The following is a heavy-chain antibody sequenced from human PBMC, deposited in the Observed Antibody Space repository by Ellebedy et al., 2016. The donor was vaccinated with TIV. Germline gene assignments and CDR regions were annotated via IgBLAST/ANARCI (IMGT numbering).Heavy chain of an antibody. CDR2: ISTITNY. Sequence: GESLKLSCAASGFPFSTYSLNWVRQAPGKGLEWVSSISTITNYADSVRGRFTISRDNPKNSMYLQMNSLSAEDTGVYYCATERRNYYNGMDVWGQGTTVTVSS. CDR3: ATERRNYYNGMDV. D-gene: IGHD2/OR15-2a*01. V-gene: IGHV3-21*01. CDR1: GFPFSTYS. J-gene: IGHJ6*02.